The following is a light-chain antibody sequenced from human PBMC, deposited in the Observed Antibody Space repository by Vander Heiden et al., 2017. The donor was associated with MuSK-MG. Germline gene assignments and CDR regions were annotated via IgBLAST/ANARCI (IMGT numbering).Light chain of an antibody. V-gene: IGLV1-47*01. CDR2: RNN. CDR1: SSNIGSNY. CDR3: SAWDDSLSGNVV. Sequence: QSVLTQPPSASGTPGQRVTISCSGSSSNIGSNYVYWYQQLPGTAPKLLIYRNNQRPSGVPDRFSGSKSGTSASLVTSALRSEDEADYYCSAWDDSLSGNVVFGGGTKLTVL. J-gene: IGLJ2*01.